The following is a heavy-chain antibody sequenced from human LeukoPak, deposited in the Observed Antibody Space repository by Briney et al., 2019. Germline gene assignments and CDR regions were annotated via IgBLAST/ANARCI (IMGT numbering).Heavy chain of an antibody. V-gene: IGHV3-23*01. Sequence: VGSLRLSCAASGFTYNDYAMGWVRQAPGKGLEWVAVISSSGSDTYYTDSVKGRFAISRDNSRNTVSLQMNSLRAEDTAIYYCTKLHSITRYVWFGPWGQGTLVSVSS. CDR2: ISSSGSDT. CDR3: TKLHSITRYVWFGP. CDR1: GFTYNDYA. J-gene: IGHJ5*02. D-gene: IGHD1-20*01.